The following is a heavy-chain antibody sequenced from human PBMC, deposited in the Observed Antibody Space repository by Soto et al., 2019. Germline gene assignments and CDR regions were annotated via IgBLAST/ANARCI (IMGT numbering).Heavy chain of an antibody. Sequence: GGSLRLSCAASGFPFSSYAMSWVRQAPGKGLEWVSAISGSGGSTYYADSVKGLFTISRDNSLSMLHLQMNSLRAEDTAVYYCTKDRLRSPGCGVDVWGQVTTATDS. CDR1: GFPFSSYA. CDR2: ISGSGGST. V-gene: IGHV3-23*01. D-gene: IGHD4-17*01. CDR3: TKDRLRSPGCGVDV. J-gene: IGHJ6*02.